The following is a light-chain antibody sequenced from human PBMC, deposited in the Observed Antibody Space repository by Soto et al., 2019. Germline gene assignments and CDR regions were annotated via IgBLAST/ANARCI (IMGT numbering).Light chain of an antibody. J-gene: IGLJ1*01. Sequence: QSALTQPASVSGSPGQAITISCTGTSSDVGGYNYVSWYQQHPGKSPKLMIYEVSNRPSGVSDRFSGSKSGNTASLTISGLQSEDEAHYYCTSYTSSSPPVFGTGTKLTVL. CDR2: EVS. V-gene: IGLV2-14*01. CDR1: SSDVGGYNY. CDR3: TSYTSSSPPV.